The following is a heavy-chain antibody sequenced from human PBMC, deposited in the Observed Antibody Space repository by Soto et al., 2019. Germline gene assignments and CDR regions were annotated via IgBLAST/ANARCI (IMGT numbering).Heavy chain of an antibody. Sequence: SETLSLTCTVSGDSVSNYSWSWIRQPAGRGLEWIGRVYSSGATNYNPSLNGRVTMSVDTSRNQFSLRLSSVTAADTAIYYCTKGPNWNYYYYGVDVWGQGSAVTVSS. CDR3: TKGPNWNYYYYGVDV. V-gene: IGHV4-4*07. CDR2: VYSSGAT. D-gene: IGHD1-20*01. CDR1: GDSVSNYS. J-gene: IGHJ6*02.